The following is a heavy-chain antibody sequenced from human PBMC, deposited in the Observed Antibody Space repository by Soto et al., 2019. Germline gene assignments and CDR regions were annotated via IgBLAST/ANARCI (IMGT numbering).Heavy chain of an antibody. D-gene: IGHD3-10*01. J-gene: IGHJ4*02. CDR3: ARTYYYGSGSYYWPFDY. V-gene: IGHV4-59*01. CDR1: GGSISSYY. CDR2: NYYSGST. Sequence: QVQLQESGPGLVKPSETLSLTCTVSGGSISSYYWSWIRQPPGKGLEWIGYNYYSGSTNYNPSLKRRVTISVDTSKNQFSLKLSSVTAADTAVYYCARTYYYGSGSYYWPFDYWGQGTLVTVSS.